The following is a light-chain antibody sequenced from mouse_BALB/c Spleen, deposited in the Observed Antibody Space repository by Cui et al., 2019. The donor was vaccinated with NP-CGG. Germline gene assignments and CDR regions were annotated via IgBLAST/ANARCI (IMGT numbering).Light chain of an antibody. CDR2: GTN. V-gene: IGLV1*01. Sequence: QAVVTQEFALTTSLGKSVTATCRSSTGAVTTNNYANWVQEKPDHLFTGLIGGTNNRAPGVPARFSGSLIGDKAALTITGAQTEDEAIYFCALWYSNHWVFGGGTKLTVL. J-gene: IGLJ1*01. CDR3: ALWYSNHWV. CDR1: TGAVTTNNY.